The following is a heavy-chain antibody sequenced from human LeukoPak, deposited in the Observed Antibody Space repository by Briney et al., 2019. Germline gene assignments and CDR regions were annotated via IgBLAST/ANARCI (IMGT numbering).Heavy chain of an antibody. J-gene: IGHJ5*02. CDR2: ISSRSSYI. D-gene: IGHD6-13*01. CDR1: GFTFSSYS. Sequence: PGGSLRLSCAASGFTFSSYSMNWVRQAPGKGLEWVSSISSRSSYIYYADSVKGRFTISRDNAKNSLYLQMNSLRAEDTAVYYCAREARSSSSWYLNWFDPWGQGTLVTVSS. V-gene: IGHV3-21*01. CDR3: AREARSSSSWYLNWFDP.